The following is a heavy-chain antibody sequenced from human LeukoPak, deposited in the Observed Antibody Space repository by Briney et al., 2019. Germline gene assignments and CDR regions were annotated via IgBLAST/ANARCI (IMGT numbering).Heavy chain of an antibody. CDR3: ARDQTGITVAATGWFDP. Sequence: PGGSLRLSCAASGLTFSSYEMNWVRQAPGKGLEWVSYISSSGSTIYYADSVKGRFTISRDNAKNSLYLQMNSLRAEDTAVYYCARDQTGITVAATGWFDPWGQGTLVTVSS. CDR2: ISSSGSTI. D-gene: IGHD6-19*01. J-gene: IGHJ5*02. CDR1: GLTFSSYE. V-gene: IGHV3-48*03.